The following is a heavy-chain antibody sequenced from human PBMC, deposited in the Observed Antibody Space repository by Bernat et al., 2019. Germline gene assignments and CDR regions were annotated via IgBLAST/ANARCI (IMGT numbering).Heavy chain of an antibody. D-gene: IGHD6-6*01. Sequence: QVQLVESGGGLVKPGGSLRLSCAASGFTFSSYSMNWVRQAPGKGLEWVAVIWYDGSNKYYADSVKGRFTISRDNSKNTLYLQMNSLRAEDTAVYYCARDGWEYSSSTDYYYMDVWGKGTTVTVSS. CDR2: IWYDGSNK. V-gene: IGHV3-33*08. CDR3: ARDGWEYSSSTDYYYMDV. J-gene: IGHJ6*03. CDR1: GFTFSSYS.